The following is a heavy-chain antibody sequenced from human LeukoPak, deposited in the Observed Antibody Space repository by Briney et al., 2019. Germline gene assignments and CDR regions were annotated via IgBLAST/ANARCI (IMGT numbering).Heavy chain of an antibody. CDR1: GDSIKSSSYY. D-gene: IGHD3-10*01. V-gene: IGHV4-39*07. CDR3: ARGSRRFDP. CDR2: IYYSGTT. Sequence: SETLSLTCTVSGDSIKSSSYYWAWVRQPPGKGLEWIASIYYSGTTYYNPSLKSRVTISVDASKNQFSLKLSSMTAADTAIYYCARGSRRFDPWGQGTLVTVSS. J-gene: IGHJ5*02.